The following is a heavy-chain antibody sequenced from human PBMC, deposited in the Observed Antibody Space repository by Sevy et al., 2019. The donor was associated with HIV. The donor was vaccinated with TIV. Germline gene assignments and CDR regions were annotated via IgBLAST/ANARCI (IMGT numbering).Heavy chain of an antibody. D-gene: IGHD6-19*01. V-gene: IGHV4-59*01. CDR1: GDSITSYY. CDR2: VHNGGST. Sequence: SETLSLTCTVSGDSITSYYWAWIRQPPGKGLEWIGNVHNGGSTNYNPSLKSRLTISLDTTNNQFSLKLGSVTVAETAVYVCARPHTSGWTRFEHWGQGILVTVSS. CDR3: ARPHTSGWTRFEH. J-gene: IGHJ4*02.